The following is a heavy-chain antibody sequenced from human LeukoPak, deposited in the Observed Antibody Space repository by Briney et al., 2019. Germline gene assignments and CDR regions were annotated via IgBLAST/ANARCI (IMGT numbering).Heavy chain of an antibody. J-gene: IGHJ6*03. Sequence: GASVKVSCKASGYTFTGYYMHWVRQAPGQGLEWMGWINPNSGGTNYAQKFQGRVTMTRDTSISTAYMELSRLRSDDTAVYYCARDGGYCGGDCYSGYVHYYYYMDVWGKGTTVTVSS. CDR3: ARDGGYCGGDCYSGYVHYYYYMDV. CDR1: GYTFTGYY. D-gene: IGHD2-21*02. CDR2: INPNSGGT. V-gene: IGHV1-2*02.